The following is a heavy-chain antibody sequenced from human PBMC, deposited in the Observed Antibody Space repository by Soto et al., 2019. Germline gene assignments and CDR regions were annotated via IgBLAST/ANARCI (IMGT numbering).Heavy chain of an antibody. CDR2: IIPIFGTA. J-gene: IGHJ4*02. CDR3: ARSGRYQLLTAYFDY. V-gene: IGHV1-69*13. Sequence: ASVKVSCKASGGTFSSYAISWVRQAPGQGLEWMGGIIPIFGTANYAQKFQGRVTITADESTSTAYMELSSLRSEDTAVYYCARSGRYQLLTAYFDYWGQGTLVTVSS. D-gene: IGHD2-2*01. CDR1: GGTFSSYA.